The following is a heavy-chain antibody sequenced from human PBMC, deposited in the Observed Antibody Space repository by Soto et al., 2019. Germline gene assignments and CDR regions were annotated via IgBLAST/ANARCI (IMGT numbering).Heavy chain of an antibody. J-gene: IGHJ5*02. CDR2: IYYSGST. Sequence: LSLTCTVSGGSISSGGYYWSWIRQHPGKGLEWIGYIYYSGSTYYNPSLKSRVTISVDTSKNQFSLKLSSVTAADTAVYYCARERGKQQGWFDPWGQGTLVTVSS. V-gene: IGHV4-31*03. D-gene: IGHD3-16*01. CDR3: ARERGKQQGWFDP. CDR1: GGSISSGGYY.